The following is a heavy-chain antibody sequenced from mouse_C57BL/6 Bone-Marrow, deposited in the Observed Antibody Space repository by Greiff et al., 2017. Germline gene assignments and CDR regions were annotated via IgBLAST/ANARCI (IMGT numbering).Heavy chain of an antibody. CDR1: GYTFTDYY. V-gene: IGHV1-26*01. CDR2: INPNNGGT. Sequence: EVQLQQSGPELVKPGASVKISCKASGYTFTDYYMNWVKQSHGKSLEWIGDINPNNGGTSYNQKFKGKATLTVDKSSSTAYMELRSLTSEDSAVYYCARFPWIYYDYRGFAYWGQGTLVTVSA. J-gene: IGHJ3*01. CDR3: ARFPWIYYDYRGFAY. D-gene: IGHD2-4*01.